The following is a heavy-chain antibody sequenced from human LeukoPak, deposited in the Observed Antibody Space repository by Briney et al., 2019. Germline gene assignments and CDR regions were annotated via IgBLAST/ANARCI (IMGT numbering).Heavy chain of an antibody. V-gene: IGHV4-34*01. D-gene: IGHD2-15*01. CDR3: ARGRTTADIVVVVAARLYYFDY. Sequence: SETLSLTRAVYGGSFSGYYWSWIRQPPGKGLEWIGEINHSGSTNYNPSLKSRVTISVDTSKNQFSLKLSSVTAADTAVYYCARGRTTADIVVVVAARLYYFDYWGQGTLVTVSS. CDR2: INHSGST. CDR1: GGSFSGYY. J-gene: IGHJ4*02.